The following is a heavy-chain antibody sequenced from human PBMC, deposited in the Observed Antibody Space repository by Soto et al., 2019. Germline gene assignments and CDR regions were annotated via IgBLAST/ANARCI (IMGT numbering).Heavy chain of an antibody. V-gene: IGHV1-69*12. CDR3: AKNPENYYYGMDV. Sequence: QVQLVQSGAEVKKPGSSAKVSCKASGGTFSSYAISWVRQAPGQGLEWMGGIIPIFGTADYAQKFQGRVKITADESTSTAYVELSSLRSEDTAVYYCAKNPENYYYGMDVWGQGTTVTVSS. CDR1: GGTFSSYA. J-gene: IGHJ6*02. CDR2: IIPIFGTA.